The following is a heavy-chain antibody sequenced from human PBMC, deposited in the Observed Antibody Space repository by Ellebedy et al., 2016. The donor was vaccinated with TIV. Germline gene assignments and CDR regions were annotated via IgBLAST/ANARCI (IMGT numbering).Heavy chain of an antibody. J-gene: IGHJ2*01. CDR3: ARRSGLTAGWYFDL. CDR1: GFTFSNYA. Sequence: GESLKISCAASGFTFSNYAMTWVRQAPGKGLEWVSCISGSGGSIYYADSVKGRFTIARDNSRNTLYLQMNSLRSEDTAMYYCARRSGLTAGWYFDLWGRGTLVTVSS. V-gene: IGHV3-23*01. CDR2: ISGSGGSI. D-gene: IGHD3-16*01.